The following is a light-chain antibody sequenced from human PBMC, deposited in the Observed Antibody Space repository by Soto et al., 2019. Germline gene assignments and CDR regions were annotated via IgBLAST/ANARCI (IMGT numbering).Light chain of an antibody. Sequence: QPVLTQAPSASASLGASVKLTCTLSSGHSSYAIAWHQQQPEKGPRYLMKLDSDGSHTKGDAIPDRFSGSSSGAERYLTISSLQSEDEADYYCQIWGTGIHVVFGGGTKLTVL. V-gene: IGLV4-69*01. CDR3: QIWGTGIHVV. J-gene: IGLJ2*01. CDR1: SGHSSYA. CDR2: LDSDGSH.